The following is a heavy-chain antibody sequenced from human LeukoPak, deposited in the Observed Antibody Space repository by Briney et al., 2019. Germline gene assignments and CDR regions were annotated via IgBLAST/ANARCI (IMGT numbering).Heavy chain of an antibody. V-gene: IGHV4-4*02. D-gene: IGHD6-6*01. Sequence: PSGTLSLTCAVSGDSISSSNWWSWVRQTPGKGLEWIGEIYHSGSANYSPSLKSRVTISVDKSKNQFSLKLTSVTAADTAVYYCARNAYSSSPGHYWGQGTPVTVSS. CDR2: IYHSGSA. CDR3: ARNAYSSSPGHY. J-gene: IGHJ4*02. CDR1: GDSISSSNW.